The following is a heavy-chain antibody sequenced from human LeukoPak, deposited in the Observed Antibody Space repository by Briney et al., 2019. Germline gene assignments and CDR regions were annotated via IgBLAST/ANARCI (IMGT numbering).Heavy chain of an antibody. CDR1: GGSISSYY. D-gene: IGHD2-15*01. CDR3: ARGYCSGGSCPIFDY. V-gene: IGHV4-59*01. J-gene: IGHJ4*02. Sequence: ASETLSLTCTASGGSISSYYWSWIRQPPGKGLEWIGYIYYSGSTNYNPSLKSRVTISVDTSKNQFSLKLSSVTAADTAVYYCARGYCSGGSCPIFDYWGQGTLVTVSS. CDR2: IYYSGST.